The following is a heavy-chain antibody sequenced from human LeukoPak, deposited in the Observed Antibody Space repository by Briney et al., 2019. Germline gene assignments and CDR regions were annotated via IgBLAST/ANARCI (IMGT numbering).Heavy chain of an antibody. CDR2: INPSGGST. J-gene: IGHJ4*02. V-gene: IGHV1-46*01. Sequence: ASVKVSCKASGYTFTSYYMHWVRQAPGQGLEWMGIINPSGGSTSYAQKFQGRVTMTRDMSTSTVYMELSSLRSEDTAVYYCATQLGYYYDSSGYCFDYWGQGTLVTVSS. D-gene: IGHD3-22*01. CDR3: ATQLGYYYDSSGYCFDY. CDR1: GYTFTSYY.